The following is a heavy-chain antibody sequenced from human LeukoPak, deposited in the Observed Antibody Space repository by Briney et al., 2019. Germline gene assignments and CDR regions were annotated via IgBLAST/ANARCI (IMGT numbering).Heavy chain of an antibody. Sequence: PGGSLRLSCVASGFTLSSYWMSWVRQAPGKGLEGVANIKEDGSEKNYVDSVKGRFTISRDNAKNSLYLQINSLRAEDTAVYYCASLDATMVNGDYWGQGNLVTVSS. CDR3: ASLDATMVNGDY. D-gene: IGHD5-18*01. CDR2: IKEDGSEK. CDR1: GFTLSSYW. J-gene: IGHJ4*02. V-gene: IGHV3-7*01.